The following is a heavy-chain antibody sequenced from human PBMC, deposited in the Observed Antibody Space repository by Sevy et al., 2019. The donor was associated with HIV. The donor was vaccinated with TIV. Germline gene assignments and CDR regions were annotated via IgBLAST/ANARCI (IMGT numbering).Heavy chain of an antibody. CDR3: ARPYCSGDDCYSELDY. V-gene: IGHV3-48*02. CDR2: ISSGSGNI. Sequence: GGSLRLSCAASGFNFRNYSMTWVRQAPGKGLDWVSYISSGSGNIHYADSVKDRFTNSRDNAKNSLSLQMNSLRDEDTAIYYCARPYCSGDDCYSELDYWGQGILVTVSS. CDR1: GFNFRNYS. D-gene: IGHD2-15*01. J-gene: IGHJ4*02.